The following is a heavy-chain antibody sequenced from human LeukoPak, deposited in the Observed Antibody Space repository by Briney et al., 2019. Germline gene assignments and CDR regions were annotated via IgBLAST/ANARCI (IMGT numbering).Heavy chain of an antibody. Sequence: GGSLRLSCAASGFTFSSYEMNWVRQAPGKGLEWVSYISSSGSTIYYADSVKGRFTISRDNAKNSLYLQMNSLRAEDTAVYYCASDGYDYGYYWGQGTLVTVSS. V-gene: IGHV3-48*03. J-gene: IGHJ4*02. CDR2: ISSSGSTI. D-gene: IGHD4-17*01. CDR3: ASDGYDYGYY. CDR1: GFTFSSYE.